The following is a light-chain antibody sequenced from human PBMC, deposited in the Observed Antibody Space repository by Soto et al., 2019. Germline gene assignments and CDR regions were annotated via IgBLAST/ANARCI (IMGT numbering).Light chain of an antibody. J-gene: IGKJ1*01. Sequence: DIQMTQSPSTLSASVGDRVTITCRASQSISSWLAWYQQKPGKAPKLMIYKASSLGSGVPSRFSGSGSGTEFSLTISSLQPDDVATYYCQQYNSYLTFGQGTKVDIK. CDR1: QSISSW. V-gene: IGKV1-5*03. CDR2: KAS. CDR3: QQYNSYLT.